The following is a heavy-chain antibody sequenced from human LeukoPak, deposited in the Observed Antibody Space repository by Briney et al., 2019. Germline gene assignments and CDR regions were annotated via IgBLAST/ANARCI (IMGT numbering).Heavy chain of an antibody. CDR1: GGSFSGYY. CDR3: ARLGYCSSTSCLNYYYYYMDV. J-gene: IGHJ6*03. V-gene: IGHV4-34*01. Sequence: PSETLSLTCAVYGGSFSGYYWSWIRQPPGKGLEWIGEINHSGSTNYNPSLKSRVTISVDTSKNQFSLKLSSVTAADTAVYYCARLGYCSSTSCLNYYYYYMDVWGKGTTVTVSS. D-gene: IGHD2-2*01. CDR2: INHSGST.